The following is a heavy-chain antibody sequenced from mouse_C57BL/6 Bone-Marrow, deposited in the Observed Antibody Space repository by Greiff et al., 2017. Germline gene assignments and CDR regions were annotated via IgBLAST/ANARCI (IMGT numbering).Heavy chain of an antibody. V-gene: IGHV5-17*01. CDR2: ISSGSSTI. Sequence: EVQLVESGGGLVKPGGSLKLSCAASGFTFSDYGMHWVRQAPEKGLEWVAYISSGSSTIYYADTVKGRFTISRDNAKNTLFLQMTSLRSEDTAMYYCAFNYYGSSFWYFDVWGTGTTVTVSS. D-gene: IGHD1-1*01. CDR1: GFTFSDYG. CDR3: AFNYYGSSFWYFDV. J-gene: IGHJ1*03.